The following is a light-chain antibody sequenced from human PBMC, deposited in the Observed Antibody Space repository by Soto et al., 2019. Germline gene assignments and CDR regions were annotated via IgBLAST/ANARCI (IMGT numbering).Light chain of an antibody. CDR2: DVS. V-gene: IGLV2-14*01. CDR1: SSDIGGYNY. CDR3: SSDTSSSTLLYV. Sequence: QSALTQPASVSGSPGQSITISCTGTSSDIGGYNYVSWYQQHPGKAPKLMIYDVSFRPSGVSNRFSGSKSGNTASLTISGLQAEDESGYYCSSDTSSSTLLYVFGIGTKLTFL. J-gene: IGLJ1*01.